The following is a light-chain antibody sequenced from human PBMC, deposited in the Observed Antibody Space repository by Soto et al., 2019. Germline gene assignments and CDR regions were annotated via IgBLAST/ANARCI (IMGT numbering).Light chain of an antibody. CDR1: QGIRSY. CDR2: DAS. CDR3: QQYDNLPIT. V-gene: IGKV1-33*01. J-gene: IGKJ5*01. Sequence: DAQMTQSPCSLFASTGDRVTITCLAIQGIRSYLSWYQQKPGKAPKLLIYDASNLETGVPSRFSGSGSGTDFTFTISSLQPEDIATYYCQQYDNLPITFGQGTRLEIK.